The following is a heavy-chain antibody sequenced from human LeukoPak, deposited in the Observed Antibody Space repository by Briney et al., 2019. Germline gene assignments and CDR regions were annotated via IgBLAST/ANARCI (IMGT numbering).Heavy chain of an antibody. CDR3: AKDGGGSYSYFDY. CDR2: ISWNSGSI. V-gene: IGHV3-9*01. CDR1: GFTFDDYA. J-gene: IGHJ4*02. D-gene: IGHD1-26*01. Sequence: GGSLRLSCAASGFTFDDYAMHWVRQAPGKGLEWVSGISWNSGSIGYADSVKGRFTISRDNSKNTLYLQMNSLRAEDTAVYYCAKDGGGSYSYFDYWGQGTLVTVSS.